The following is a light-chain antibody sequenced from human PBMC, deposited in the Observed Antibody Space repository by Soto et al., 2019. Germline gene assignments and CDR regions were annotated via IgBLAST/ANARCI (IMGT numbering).Light chain of an antibody. CDR1: QDISNY. J-gene: IGKJ1*01. Sequence: QMTQSPSSLSASVGDRVTITCRASQDISNYLAWYQQKPGGAPKLLIYEASTLQSGVPSRFSGSGSGADFTLTISSLQPEDGAIYYWKKYNDAPRTFGQGTRVEMK. V-gene: IGKV1-27*01. CDR3: KKYNDAPRT. CDR2: EAS.